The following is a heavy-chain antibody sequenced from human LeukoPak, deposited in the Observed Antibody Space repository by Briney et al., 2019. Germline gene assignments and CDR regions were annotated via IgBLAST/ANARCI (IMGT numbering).Heavy chain of an antibody. CDR3: ARESTWDAFDV. Sequence: GGSLRLSCAASGFTFSTYEMNWVRQAPGKGLEWVSYISISGNTIDYADSVKGRFTMPRDIAKNSLYLQMNSLGPEDTAVYYCARESTWDAFDVWGQGTMVTVSS. CDR2: ISISGNTI. J-gene: IGHJ3*01. V-gene: IGHV3-48*03. CDR1: GFTFSTYE.